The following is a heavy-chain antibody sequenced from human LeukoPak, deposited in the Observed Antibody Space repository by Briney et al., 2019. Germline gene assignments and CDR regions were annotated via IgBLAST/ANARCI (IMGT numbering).Heavy chain of an antibody. V-gene: IGHV3-30-3*01. CDR1: GFTVSSYA. Sequence: PGRSLRLSCAASGFTVSSYAMRWVRQAPGKGLEWVAVISYDGSNKYYADSVKGRFTISRDNSKNTLYLQMNSLRAEDTAVYYCARGDDYGDCVFDPWGQGTLVTVSS. CDR2: ISYDGSNK. CDR3: ARGDDYGDCVFDP. J-gene: IGHJ5*02. D-gene: IGHD4-17*01.